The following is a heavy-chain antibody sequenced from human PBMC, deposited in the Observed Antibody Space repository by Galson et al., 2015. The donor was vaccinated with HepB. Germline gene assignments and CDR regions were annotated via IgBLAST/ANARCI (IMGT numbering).Heavy chain of an antibody. CDR3: ASMFGMYSSGWFGDPSFDY. CDR2: INPNSGGT. Sequence: SVKVSCKASGYTFTGYYMHWVRQAPGQGLEWMGWINPNSGGTNYAQKFQGGVTMTRVTSISTAYMELSRLRSDDTAVYYCASMFGMYSSGWFGDPSFDYWGQGTLVTVSS. V-gene: IGHV1-2*02. CDR1: GYTFTGYY. D-gene: IGHD6-19*01. J-gene: IGHJ4*02.